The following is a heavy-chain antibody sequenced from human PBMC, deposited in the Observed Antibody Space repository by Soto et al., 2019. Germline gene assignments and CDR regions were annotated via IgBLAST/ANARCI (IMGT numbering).Heavy chain of an antibody. CDR1: GFTFSNYV. J-gene: IGHJ4*02. D-gene: IGHD3-16*01. Sequence: EVQLLESGGGLVQPGGSLRLSCAASGFTFSNYVMSWVRQAPGKGLEWVSAISGSGADTYYADSVKGRFTISRDNSKTTLYLQMNSLRAEDTAVYYCAKRRGEGYFDCWGQGTLVTVSS. V-gene: IGHV3-23*01. CDR2: ISGSGADT. CDR3: AKRRGEGYFDC.